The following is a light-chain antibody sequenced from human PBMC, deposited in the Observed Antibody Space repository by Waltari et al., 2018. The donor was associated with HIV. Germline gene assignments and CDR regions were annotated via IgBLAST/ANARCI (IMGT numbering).Light chain of an antibody. CDR1: SSNLGLGYD. CDR3: QSYDNSLSAWV. CDR2: DNI. J-gene: IGLJ3*02. V-gene: IGLV1-40*01. Sequence: QSVLTQPPSVSGAPGPRVTISCTGRSSNLGLGYDVPWYQQLPGTAPKLLVYDNINRPSGVPDRFSGSKSGISASLAITGLQAEDEANYYCQSYDNSLSAWVFGGGTKVTVL.